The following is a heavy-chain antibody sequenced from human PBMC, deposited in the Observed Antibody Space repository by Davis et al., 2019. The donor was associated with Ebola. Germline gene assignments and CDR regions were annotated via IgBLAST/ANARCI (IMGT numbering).Heavy chain of an antibody. V-gene: IGHV3-33*08. CDR1: GFTFSSFG. CDR2: VSFDGTQE. D-gene: IGHD5-12*01. Sequence: GESLKISCATSGFTFSSFGMSWVRQAPGKGLEWVAVVSFDGTQEDYADSVKGRFTISRDNAKNTLSLQMNSLRVEDTAVYYCVRDSGYYSHDYWGHGTLVTVSS. CDR3: VRDSGYYSHDY. J-gene: IGHJ4*01.